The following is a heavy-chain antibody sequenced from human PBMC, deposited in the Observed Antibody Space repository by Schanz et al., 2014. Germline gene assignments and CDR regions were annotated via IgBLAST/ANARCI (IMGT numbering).Heavy chain of an antibody. CDR1: GFTFSNYA. J-gene: IGHJ3*02. V-gene: IGHV3-23*04. Sequence: VQLVESGGGLAQPGGSLRLSCAASGFTFSNYAMNWVRQAPGKGLKWVSGIRGSGGSTYYADSVKGRFTISRDNSKNTLYLLMNSLRAEDTAVYYCAKDYSSTWAEDAFDIWGQGTMVTVSS. D-gene: IGHD6-13*01. CDR2: IRGSGGST. CDR3: AKDYSSTWAEDAFDI.